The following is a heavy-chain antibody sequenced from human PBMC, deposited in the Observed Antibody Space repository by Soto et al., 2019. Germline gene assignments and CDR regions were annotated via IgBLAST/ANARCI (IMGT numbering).Heavy chain of an antibody. V-gene: IGHV4-4*02. Sequence: LEKPSGTLSLTCAVSGGSISNDRWWTWVRQAPGKGLEWIGEIHDRGSTNYNLSLKSRATVSIDRSKNQFSLEMRAVTAADTAVYYCAGQWAAGYGAFDPWGQGTPVTVSS. CDR2: IHDRGST. CDR3: AGQWAAGYGAFDP. D-gene: IGHD3-9*01. CDR1: GGSISNDRW. J-gene: IGHJ5*02.